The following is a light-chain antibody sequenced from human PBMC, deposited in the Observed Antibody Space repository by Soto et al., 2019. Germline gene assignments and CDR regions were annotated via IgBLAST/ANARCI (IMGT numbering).Light chain of an antibody. CDR3: LSYTSTYIWV. J-gene: IGLJ3*02. Sequence: QSVLTQPASVSGSPGQSITISCAGTSSDIGSHNFVSWHQQHPGKAPKFIIYGVSIRPSGLSNRFSVAKSGNTASLTISGLHADDEADYACLSYTSTYIWVFGGGTKVTVL. V-gene: IGLV2-14*01. CDR2: GVS. CDR1: SSDIGSHNF.